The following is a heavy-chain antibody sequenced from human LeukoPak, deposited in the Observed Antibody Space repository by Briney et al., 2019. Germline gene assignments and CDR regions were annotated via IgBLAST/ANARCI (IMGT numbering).Heavy chain of an antibody. D-gene: IGHD6-13*01. CDR3: ARAVAAAGTGAEYFQH. Sequence: GSSVKVSCKASADTFSRYAISWVRQAPGQGLEWMGWINPNSGGTNYAQKFQGRVTMTRDTSINTAYMELSRLRSDDTAVYYCARAVAAAGTGAEYFQHWGQGTLVTVSS. V-gene: IGHV1-2*02. J-gene: IGHJ1*01. CDR2: INPNSGGT. CDR1: ADTFSRYA.